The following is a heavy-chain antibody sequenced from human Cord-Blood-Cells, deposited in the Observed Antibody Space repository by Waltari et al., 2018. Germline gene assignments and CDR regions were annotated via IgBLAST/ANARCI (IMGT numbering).Heavy chain of an antibody. CDR1: GGPFSSYA. D-gene: IGHD5-12*01. V-gene: IGHV1-69*04. J-gene: IGHJ2*01. CDR3: ARGRGATEYFDL. Sequence: QVQLVQSGAEVKKPGSSVKVSCTASGGPFSSYAISRVRQAPGQGLEWMGGIIPILGIANYAQKFQGRVTITADESTSTAYMELSSLRSEDTAVYYCARGRGATEYFDLWGRGTLVTVSS. CDR2: IIPILGIA.